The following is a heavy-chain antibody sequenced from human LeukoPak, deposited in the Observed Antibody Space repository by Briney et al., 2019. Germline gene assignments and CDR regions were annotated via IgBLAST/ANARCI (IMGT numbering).Heavy chain of an antibody. V-gene: IGHV4-59*01. Sequence: SETLSLTCTVSGGSISSYYWSWSRQPPGKGLERIGYIYYSGSTNYNPSLKSRVTISVDTSKNQFSLKLSSVTAADTAVYYCARAKPPGYYYDSSGYFGAFDIWGQGTMVTVSS. CDR3: ARAKPPGYYYDSSGYFGAFDI. J-gene: IGHJ3*02. CDR2: IYYSGST. CDR1: GGSISSYY. D-gene: IGHD3-22*01.